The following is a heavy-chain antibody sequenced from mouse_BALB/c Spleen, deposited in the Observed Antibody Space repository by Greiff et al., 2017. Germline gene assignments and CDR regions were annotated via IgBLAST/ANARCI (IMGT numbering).Heavy chain of an antibody. CDR2: ISYSGST. D-gene: IGHD2-1*01. V-gene: IGHV3-8*02. CDR1: GDSITSGY. Sequence: EVKLVESGPSLVKPSQTLSLTCSVTGDSITSGYWNWIRKFPGNKLEYMGYISYSGSTYYNPSLKSRISITRDTSKNQYYLQLNSVTTEDTATYYCASYGNYQDYAMDYWGQGTSVTVSS. J-gene: IGHJ4*01. CDR3: ASYGNYQDYAMDY.